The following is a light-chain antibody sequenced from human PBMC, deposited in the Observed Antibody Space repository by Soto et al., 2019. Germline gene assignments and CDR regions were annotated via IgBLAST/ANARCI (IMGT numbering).Light chain of an antibody. J-gene: IGKJ4*01. V-gene: IGKV3-15*01. CDR2: YGS. Sequence: IVMTQSPAALSVCPGERVTFSCWASQGIRNHLAWYQHKPGQAPRLLISYGSAGATGIPARFSGSGSGTEFTLTINSLQSEDFAVYYCQQFYTWPGTFGGGTKVDIK. CDR1: QGIRNH. CDR3: QQFYTWPGT.